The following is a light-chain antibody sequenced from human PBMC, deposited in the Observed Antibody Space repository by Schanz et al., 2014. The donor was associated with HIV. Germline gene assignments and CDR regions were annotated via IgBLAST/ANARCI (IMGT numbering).Light chain of an antibody. V-gene: IGLV2-14*03. CDR2: DVN. CDR3: SSYASGSTLEV. J-gene: IGLJ1*01. CDR1: RSDIGNYDF. Sequence: SALTQPPSASGSPGQSVTISCTGTRSDIGNYDFVSWYQQHPGKAPKLIIYDVNNRPSGVSKRFSGSKSGNTASLTISGLQAEDEADYYCSSYASGSTLEVFGSGTKLTVL.